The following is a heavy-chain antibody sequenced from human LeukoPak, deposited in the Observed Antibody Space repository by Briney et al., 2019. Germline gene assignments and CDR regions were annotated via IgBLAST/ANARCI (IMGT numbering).Heavy chain of an antibody. D-gene: IGHD3-22*01. CDR3: AKGVTMIVVARAFDY. J-gene: IGHJ4*02. CDR1: GFTFSSYA. Sequence: GGSLRLSCAASGFTFSSYAMSWVRQAPGKGLEWVSAISGSGGGTYYADSVKGRFTISRDNSKNTLYLQMNSLRAEDTAVYYCAKGVTMIVVARAFDYWGQGTLVAVSS. V-gene: IGHV3-23*01. CDR2: ISGSGGGT.